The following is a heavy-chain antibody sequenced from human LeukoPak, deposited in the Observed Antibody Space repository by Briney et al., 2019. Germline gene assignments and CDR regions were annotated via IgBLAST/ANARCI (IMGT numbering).Heavy chain of an antibody. CDR1: EFVFSDYY. Sequence: GGSLRLSCAASEFVFSDYYMSWVRQAPGKGLEWVSYISSGGDTKYHADSEKGRFTISRDNAKNSLYLQMNTLRAEDTAVYYCARERGGDYGSGTFFDLWGQGNMVTVSS. J-gene: IGHJ4*02. D-gene: IGHD3-10*01. CDR2: ISSGGDTK. CDR3: ARERGGDYGSGTFFDL. V-gene: IGHV3-11*01.